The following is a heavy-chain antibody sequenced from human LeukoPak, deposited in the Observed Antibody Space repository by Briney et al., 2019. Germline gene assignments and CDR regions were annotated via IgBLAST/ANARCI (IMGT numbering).Heavy chain of an antibody. D-gene: IGHD3-3*01. CDR3: AKTSGRDFWSGYTYYFDY. V-gene: IGHV3-7*05. Sequence: GGSLRLSCVASGFTFDNSWMTWVRQAPGKGLEWVANIREDGGQMYYVDSVKGRFTVSRDNAKNSLYLQMNSLRAEDTAIYYCAKTSGRDFWSGYTYYFDYWGQGTLVTVSS. CDR1: GFTFDNSW. J-gene: IGHJ4*02. CDR2: IREDGGQM.